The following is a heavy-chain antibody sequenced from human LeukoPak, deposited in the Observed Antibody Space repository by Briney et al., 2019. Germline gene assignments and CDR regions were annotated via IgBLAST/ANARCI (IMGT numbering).Heavy chain of an antibody. CDR3: AKEAGRVAANPPDY. Sequence: GRSLRLSCAASGFTFSSYGMHWVRQAPGKGLEWVAVISYDGSNKYYADSVKGRFTISRDNSKKTLYLQMNSLRDEDTAVYYCAKEAGRVAANPPDYWGQGTLVPVSS. CDR2: ISYDGSNK. D-gene: IGHD1-26*01. J-gene: IGHJ4*02. CDR1: GFTFSSYG. V-gene: IGHV3-30*18.